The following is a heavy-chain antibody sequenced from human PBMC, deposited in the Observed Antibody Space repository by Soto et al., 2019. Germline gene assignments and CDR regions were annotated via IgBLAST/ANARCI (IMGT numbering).Heavy chain of an antibody. J-gene: IGHJ6*02. CDR1: GGSISSGGYS. Sequence: QLQLQESGSGLVKPSQTLSLTCAVSGGSISSGGYSWSWIRQPPGKGLEWIGYIYHSGSTYYNPSLKSRVTKPVDRSKKQYALKLSSVTAADTAVYYCARAHYGDYGYVMDVWGQGTTVTVSS. CDR3: ARAHYGDYGYVMDV. CDR2: IYHSGST. V-gene: IGHV4-30-2*01. D-gene: IGHD4-17*01.